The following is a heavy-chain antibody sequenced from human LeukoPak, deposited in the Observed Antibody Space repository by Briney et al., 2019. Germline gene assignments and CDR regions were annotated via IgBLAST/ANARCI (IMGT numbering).Heavy chain of an antibody. CDR1: GGSISSYY. CDR3: ARGGGSYYYYYMDV. Sequence: SETLSLTCTVSGGSISSYYWSWIRQPPGKGLEWIGYIYYSGSTNYNPSLKSRVTISVETSKNQFSLKLSSVTAADTAVYYCARGGGSYYYYYMDVWGKGTTVTISS. J-gene: IGHJ6*03. V-gene: IGHV4-59*08. D-gene: IGHD1-26*01. CDR2: IYYSGST.